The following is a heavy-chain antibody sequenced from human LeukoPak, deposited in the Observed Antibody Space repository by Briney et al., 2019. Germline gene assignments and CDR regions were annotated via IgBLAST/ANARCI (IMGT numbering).Heavy chain of an antibody. CDR2: INHSGST. J-gene: IGHJ6*02. Sequence: SETLSLTCAVYGGSFSGYYWSWIRQPPGKGLEWIGEINHSGSTNYNPSPKSRVTISVDTSKNQFSLKLSSVTAADTAVYYCARLPIPPLPPANYYGMDVWGQGTTVTVSS. CDR3: ARLPIPPLPPANYYGMDV. D-gene: IGHD2-2*02. CDR1: GGSFSGYY. V-gene: IGHV4-34*01.